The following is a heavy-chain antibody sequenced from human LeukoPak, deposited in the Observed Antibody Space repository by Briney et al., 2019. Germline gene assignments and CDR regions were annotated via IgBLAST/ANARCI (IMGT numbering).Heavy chain of an antibody. J-gene: IGHJ4*02. CDR2: INHSGST. Sequence: SETLSLTCAVYGGSFSGYYWSWIRQPPGKGLEWIGEINHSGSTNYNPSLKSLVTISVDTSKNQFSLKLSSVTAADTAVYYCARNLGYGYSRGPFDYWGQGTLVTVSS. CDR1: GGSFSGYY. CDR3: ARNLGYGYSRGPFDY. V-gene: IGHV4-34*01. D-gene: IGHD5-18*01.